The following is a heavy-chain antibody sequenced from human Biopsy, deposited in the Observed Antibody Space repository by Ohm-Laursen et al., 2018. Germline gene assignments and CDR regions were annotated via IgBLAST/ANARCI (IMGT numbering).Heavy chain of an antibody. CDR3: ARSPPPYYYYNSGYYWVN. D-gene: IGHD3-22*01. V-gene: IGHV4-39*01. CDR1: GGSISSSTFY. Sequence: TLSLTCTVSGGSISSSTFYWGWIRQPPGKGLEWIGSVDYSGSGHYNPSLESRITISVDTSKNQFSLRLSSVTAADTAVYYCARSPPPYYYYNSGYYWVNWGQGTLVTVSS. J-gene: IGHJ4*02. CDR2: VDYSGSG.